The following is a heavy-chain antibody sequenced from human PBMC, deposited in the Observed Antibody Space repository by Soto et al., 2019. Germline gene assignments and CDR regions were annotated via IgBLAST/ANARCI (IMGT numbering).Heavy chain of an antibody. CDR2: IYHSGST. D-gene: IGHD6-13*01. V-gene: IGHV4-4*02. CDR3: ARDLRAAAGTEAGVYYYGMDV. Sequence: SETLYLTFALSGDSNSPTHWWSWVRQPPGNGLEWIGEIYHSGSTNYNPSLKSRVTISVDKSKNQFSLKLSSVTAADTAVYYCARDLRAAAGTEAGVYYYGMDVWGQGTTVT. J-gene: IGHJ6*02. CDR1: GDSNSPTHW.